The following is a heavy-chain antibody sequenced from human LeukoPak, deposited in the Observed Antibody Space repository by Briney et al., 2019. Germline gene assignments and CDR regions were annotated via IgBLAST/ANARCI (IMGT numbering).Heavy chain of an antibody. Sequence: GGSLRLSCAASGFTFSSYSMNWVRQAPGKGLEWVSYISSSSSTIYYADSVKGRFTISRDNAKNSLHLQMNSLRAEDTAVYYCARVDTVGAFDYWGQGTLVTVSS. CDR1: GFTFSSYS. D-gene: IGHD1-26*01. CDR2: ISSSSSTI. CDR3: ARVDTVGAFDY. J-gene: IGHJ4*02. V-gene: IGHV3-48*04.